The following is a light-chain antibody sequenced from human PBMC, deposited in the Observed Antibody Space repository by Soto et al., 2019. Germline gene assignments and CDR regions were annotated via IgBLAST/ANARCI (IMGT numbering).Light chain of an antibody. CDR2: AAS. Sequence: DIQMTQSPSSLSASVVERVTITCRASQSISSYLNWYQQKPGKAPKLLIYAASSLQSGVPSRFSGSGSGTDFTLTISRLEPEDFAVYYCQQYGNSSWTFGQGTKVDIK. J-gene: IGKJ1*01. CDR1: QSISSY. CDR3: QQYGNSSWT. V-gene: IGKV1-39*01.